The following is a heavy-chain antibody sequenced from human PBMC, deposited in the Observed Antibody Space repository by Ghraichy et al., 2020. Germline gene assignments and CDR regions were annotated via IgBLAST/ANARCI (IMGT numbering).Heavy chain of an antibody. Sequence: GGSLRLSCVASGFTVSSYSMTWVRQAPGKGLEWVSAISGGGSSTYYADSVKGRFTTSRDSSKNTLYLQMNSLRAEDAAVYYCAGCRGAGPGTKYAMDVWGQGTTVTVSS. V-gene: IGHV3-23*01. CDR3: AGCRGAGPGTKYAMDV. J-gene: IGHJ6*02. CDR1: GFTVSSYS. D-gene: IGHD1-1*01. CDR2: ISGGGSST.